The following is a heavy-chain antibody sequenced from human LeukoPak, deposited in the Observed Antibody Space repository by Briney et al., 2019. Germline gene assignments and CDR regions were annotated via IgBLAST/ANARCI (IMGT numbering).Heavy chain of an antibody. V-gene: IGHV1-2*02. CDR3: ARDLPYYYGSGSYKDY. CDR2: INPNSGGT. J-gene: IGHJ4*02. CDR1: GYTFTGYY. Sequence: ASVKVSCKASGYTFTGYYMHWVRQAPRQGLEWMGWINPNSGGTNYAQKFQGRVTMTRDTSISTAYMELSRLRSDDTAVYYCARDLPYYYGSGSYKDYWGQGTLVTVSS. D-gene: IGHD3-10*01.